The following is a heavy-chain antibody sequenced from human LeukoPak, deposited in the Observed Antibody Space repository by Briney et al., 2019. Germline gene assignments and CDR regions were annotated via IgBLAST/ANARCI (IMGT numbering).Heavy chain of an antibody. J-gene: IGHJ5*02. CDR1: GFTFSGYS. V-gene: IGHV3-48*04. Sequence: QPGGSLRLSCAASGFTFSGYSLNWVRQAPGKGLEWVSDISSSGSVIYYADSVRRRFIFSRAYANNSLYLQMNSLRPEDTAVYYCARELSLSTWGQGTLVTASS. D-gene: IGHD2/OR15-2a*01. CDR2: ISSSGSVI. CDR3: ARELSLST.